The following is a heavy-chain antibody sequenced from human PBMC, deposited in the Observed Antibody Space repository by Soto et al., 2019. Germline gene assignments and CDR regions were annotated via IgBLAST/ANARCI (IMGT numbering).Heavy chain of an antibody. CDR3: AKDRSVDTRDWFDP. V-gene: IGHV3-23*01. D-gene: IGHD5-18*01. CDR2: ISGSGDST. Sequence: EVQLLESGGGLVQPGGSLRLSCAASGFNFGTYAMSWVRQAPGKGLEWVSTISGSGDSTYYADSVKGRFTISRDNSKSTLYLQMNSLRAEDTAVYYCAKDRSVDTRDWFDPWGQGTLVTVSS. CDR1: GFNFGTYA. J-gene: IGHJ5*02.